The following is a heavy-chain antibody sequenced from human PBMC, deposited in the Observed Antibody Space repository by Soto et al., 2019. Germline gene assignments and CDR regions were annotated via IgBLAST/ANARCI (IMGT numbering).Heavy chain of an antibody. J-gene: IGHJ5*02. Sequence: GGSLRLSCAASGFTFSSYAMSWVRQAPGKGLEWVSAISGSGGSTYYADSVKGRFTISRDNSKNTLYLQMNSLRAEDTAVYYCAKNPIVVVVAATGGPWFDPWGQGTLVTVSS. CDR2: ISGSGGST. CDR3: AKNPIVVVVAATGGPWFDP. V-gene: IGHV3-23*01. D-gene: IGHD2-15*01. CDR1: GFTFSSYA.